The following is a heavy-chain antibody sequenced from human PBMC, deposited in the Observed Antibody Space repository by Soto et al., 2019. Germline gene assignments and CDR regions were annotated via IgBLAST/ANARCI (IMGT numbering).Heavy chain of an antibody. CDR3: ARDAREYSSSWQNWFDP. CDR2: INAGNGNT. CDR1: GYTFTSYS. J-gene: IGHJ5*02. V-gene: IGHV1-3*01. Sequence: ASVKVSGKASGYTFTSYSMHWAREAPGQRLEWMGWINAGNGNTKYSQKFQGRVTITRDTSASTAYMELSSLRSEDTAVYYCARDAREYSSSWQNWFDPWGQGTLVTAPQ. D-gene: IGHD6-13*01.